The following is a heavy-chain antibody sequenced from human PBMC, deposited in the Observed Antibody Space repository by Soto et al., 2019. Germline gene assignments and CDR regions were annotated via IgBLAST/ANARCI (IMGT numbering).Heavy chain of an antibody. J-gene: IGHJ4*02. CDR3: ARDLNDFWSGYYDY. D-gene: IGHD3-3*01. CDR2: IYYSGST. Sequence: SETLSLTCTVSGGSISSSSYYWGWIRQPPGKGLEWIGSIYYSGSTYYNPSLKSRVTISVDTSKNHFSLKLSSVTAADTAVYYCARDLNDFWSGYYDYWGQGTLVTVSS. V-gene: IGHV4-39*02. CDR1: GGSISSSSYY.